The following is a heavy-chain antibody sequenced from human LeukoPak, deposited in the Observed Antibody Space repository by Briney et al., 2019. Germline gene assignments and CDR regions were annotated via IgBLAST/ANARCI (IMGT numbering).Heavy chain of an antibody. D-gene: IGHD3-16*02. CDR1: GYPFRDHS. Sequence: NPGGSLRLSCAASGYPFRDHSVKWVRQARGKGLEWVSSISSSCTYRYYADSVKGRFTISRENAKNSLFLQMNSLRAEDTAMYYCVSGNDPDYVWGTYRLDAFDIWGEGTMVIVSS. CDR2: ISSSCTYR. J-gene: IGHJ3*02. CDR3: VSGNDPDYVWGTYRLDAFDI. V-gene: IGHV3-21*01.